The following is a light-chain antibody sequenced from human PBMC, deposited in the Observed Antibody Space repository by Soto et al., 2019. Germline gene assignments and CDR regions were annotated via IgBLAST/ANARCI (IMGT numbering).Light chain of an antibody. CDR2: EVS. J-gene: IGLJ3*02. CDR3: MSYTSRSPLV. Sequence: QSALTQPASVSGSPGQSITISCTGTSSDVGGYDYVSWYQQFPRKAPKPIIYEVSNRPSGVSARFSGSKSGNTASLTISGLQAEDEADYYCMSYTSRSPLVFGGGTQLTVL. CDR1: SSDVGGYDY. V-gene: IGLV2-14*01.